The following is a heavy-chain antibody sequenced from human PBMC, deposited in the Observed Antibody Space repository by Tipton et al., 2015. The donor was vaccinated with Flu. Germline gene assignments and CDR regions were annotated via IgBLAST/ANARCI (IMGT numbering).Heavy chain of an antibody. Sequence: SLRLSCAASGFTFSTYWMGWVRQAPGKGLEWVANINQGGSEKYYVDSVKGRFTISRDNAKNSLHLQMNSLRAEDTAVYYCARAPKYSSGWESDYWGQGTLVTVSS. CDR3: ARAPKYSSGWESDY. J-gene: IGHJ4*02. D-gene: IGHD6-19*01. CDR2: INQGGSEK. CDR1: GFTFSTYW. V-gene: IGHV3-7*01.